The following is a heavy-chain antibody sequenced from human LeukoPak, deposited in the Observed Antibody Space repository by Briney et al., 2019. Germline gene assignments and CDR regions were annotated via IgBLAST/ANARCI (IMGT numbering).Heavy chain of an antibody. Sequence: ASVKVSCKASGGTFISYAISWVRQAPGQGLEWMGGIIPIFGTANYAQKFQGRVTITADESTSTAYMELSSLRSEDTAVYYCASQYYYDSSGYSTYYYYYGMDVWGQGTTVTVSS. CDR2: IIPIFGTA. J-gene: IGHJ6*02. D-gene: IGHD3-22*01. V-gene: IGHV1-69*13. CDR3: ASQYYYDSSGYSTYYYYYGMDV. CDR1: GGTFISYA.